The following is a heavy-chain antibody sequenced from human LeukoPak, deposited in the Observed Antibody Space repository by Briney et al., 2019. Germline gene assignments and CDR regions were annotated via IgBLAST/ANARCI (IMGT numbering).Heavy chain of an antibody. CDR3: ARAIRAPGTPENAFDI. CDR2: ISGSGGST. D-gene: IGHD6-13*01. CDR1: GFTFSSYG. Sequence: PGGSLRLSCAASGFTFSSYGMSWVRQAPGKGLEWVSAISGSGGSTYYADSVKGRLTISRDNSQSTLYLHMNSLSTEDTALYYCARAIRAPGTPENAFDIWGQGTMVRVS. V-gene: IGHV3-23*01. J-gene: IGHJ3*02.